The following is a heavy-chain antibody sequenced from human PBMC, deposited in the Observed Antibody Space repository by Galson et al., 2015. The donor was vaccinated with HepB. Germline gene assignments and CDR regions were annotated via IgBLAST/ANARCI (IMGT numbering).Heavy chain of an antibody. CDR3: ARVSGGYRDYSNYGLDV. D-gene: IGHD3-10*01. CDR1: GFIFSDYY. Sequence: SLRLSCAASGFIFSDYYMTWIRQAPGKGLEWVSDISSGGTTISYADSVKGRFTISRDNAKKSLYLQMNSLRAEDTAVYYCARVSGGYRDYSNYGLDVWDQGATVTVSS. CDR2: ISSGGTTI. V-gene: IGHV3-11*01. J-gene: IGHJ6*02.